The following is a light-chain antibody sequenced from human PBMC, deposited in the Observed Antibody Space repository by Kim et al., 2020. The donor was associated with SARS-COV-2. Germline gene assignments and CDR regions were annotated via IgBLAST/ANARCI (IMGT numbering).Light chain of an antibody. CDR3: QSYDENNHVV. Sequence: KTVSISCTGSSGRIGSNYVQWYQQRPDSAPSTIIYEDNKRPSGVPGRFSASIDSSSNSASLTISGLKTEDEADYFCQSYDENNHVVFGGGTRLTFL. V-gene: IGLV6-57*02. J-gene: IGLJ2*01. CDR1: SGRIGSNY. CDR2: EDN.